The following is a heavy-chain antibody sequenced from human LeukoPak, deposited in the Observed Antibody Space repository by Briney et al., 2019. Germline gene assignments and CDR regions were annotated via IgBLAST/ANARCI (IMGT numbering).Heavy chain of an antibody. V-gene: IGHV4-4*07. CDR3: ARGEPSLVIPKDGFDP. CDR1: GGSISSYY. Sequence: PSETLSLTCTVSGGSISSYYWSWIRQPAGKGLEWIGRIYTSGSTNYNPSLKSRVTMSVDTSKNQFPLKLSSVTAADTAVYYCARGEPSLVIPKDGFDPWGQGTLVTVSS. D-gene: IGHD3-9*01. J-gene: IGHJ5*02. CDR2: IYTSGST.